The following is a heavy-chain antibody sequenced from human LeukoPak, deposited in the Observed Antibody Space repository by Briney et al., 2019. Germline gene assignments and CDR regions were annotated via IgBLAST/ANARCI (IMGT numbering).Heavy chain of an antibody. V-gene: IGHV3-23*01. CDR2: ISSTGGAT. CDR1: GFTFSMYA. J-gene: IGHJ4*01. CDR3: AKESPYTSPRDYYFDY. Sequence: GGSLRLSCAASGFTFSMYAMSWVRQAPGKGLEWVSAISSTGGATYYADSVKGRFAIPRDNSRDTVDLQMNSLRADDTAVYYCAKESPYTSPRDYYFDYWGQGALVTVSS. D-gene: IGHD5-18*01.